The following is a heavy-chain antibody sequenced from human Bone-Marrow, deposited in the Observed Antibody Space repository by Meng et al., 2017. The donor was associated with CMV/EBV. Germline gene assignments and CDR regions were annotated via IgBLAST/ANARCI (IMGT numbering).Heavy chain of an antibody. Sequence: SETLSLTCVVYGGSFTTYYWICFRQPPGKGLKWIGEINLGGSTNYNPSLKSRVTISVDTSKNQFSLKLSSVTAADTAVYYCARESKWPHLMAPSDYWGQGTLVTVSS. J-gene: IGHJ4*02. V-gene: IGHV4-34*01. CDR1: GGSFTTYY. CDR2: INLGGST. CDR3: ARESKWPHLMAPSDY. D-gene: IGHD5-12*01.